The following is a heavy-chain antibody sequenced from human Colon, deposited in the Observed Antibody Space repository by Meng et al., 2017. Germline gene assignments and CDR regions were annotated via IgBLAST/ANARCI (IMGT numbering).Heavy chain of an antibody. V-gene: IGHV4-59*11. J-gene: IGHJ4*02. Sequence: QVQLQESGPGLVKPSETLSLTCAVSGGSISNLYYSWIRQPPGKGLEWVGYIYSGGHINYNPSLKSRATISIDTSKNQLSLNLTSVTADDTAVYYCARNWVEGGLLFDHWGQGTLVTVSS. CDR1: GGSISNLY. CDR2: IYSGGHI. CDR3: ARNWVEGGLLFDH. D-gene: IGHD3-16*01.